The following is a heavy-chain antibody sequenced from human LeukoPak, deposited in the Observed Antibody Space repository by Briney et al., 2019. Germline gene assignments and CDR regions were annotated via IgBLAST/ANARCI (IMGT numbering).Heavy chain of an antibody. D-gene: IGHD5-12*01. J-gene: IGHJ5*02. Sequence: SVRVSCKASGSTFSSYAISWVRQAPGQGLEWMGGIIPIFGTANYAQKFQGRVTITADESTSTAYMELSSLRSEDTAVYYCARASIVATIDQGFDPWGQGTLVTVSS. CDR1: GSTFSSYA. CDR2: IIPIFGTA. CDR3: ARASIVATIDQGFDP. V-gene: IGHV1-69*13.